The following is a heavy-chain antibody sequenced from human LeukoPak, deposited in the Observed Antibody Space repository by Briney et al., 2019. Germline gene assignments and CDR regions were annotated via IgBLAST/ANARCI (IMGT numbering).Heavy chain of an antibody. CDR3: ARQQMVGQQLINRFDP. V-gene: IGHV5-51*01. Sequence: GESLQISCQGSGYSFTAYWIGWVRQMPGKGLEWMGIIYPGDSDTRYSPSFQGQVTISADKSISTAYLQWSSLKASDTAMYYCARQQMVGQQLINRFDPWGQGTLVTVSS. CDR1: GYSFTAYW. CDR2: IYPGDSDT. J-gene: IGHJ5*02. D-gene: IGHD6-13*01.